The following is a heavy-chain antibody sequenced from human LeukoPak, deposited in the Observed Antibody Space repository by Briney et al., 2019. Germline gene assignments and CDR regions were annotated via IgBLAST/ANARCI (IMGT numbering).Heavy chain of an antibody. CDR3: ARYYYDSSGYYYVDY. J-gene: IGHJ4*02. D-gene: IGHD3-22*01. Sequence: GGSLRLSCAASGFTFSSYWMSWVRQAPGKGLGWVANIKQDGSEKYYVDSVKGRFTISRDNAKNSLYLQMNSLRAEDTAVYYCARYYYDSSGYYYVDYWGQGTLVTVSS. CDR2: IKQDGSEK. V-gene: IGHV3-7*01. CDR1: GFTFSSYW.